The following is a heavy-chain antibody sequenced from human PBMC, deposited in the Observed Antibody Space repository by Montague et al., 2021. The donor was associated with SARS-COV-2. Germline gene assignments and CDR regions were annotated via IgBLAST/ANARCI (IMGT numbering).Heavy chain of an antibody. V-gene: IGHV3-30*04. CDR3: AKGRTIIINSPFDY. J-gene: IGHJ4*02. D-gene: IGHD2-2*01. CDR2: SSYDERNQ. CDR1: GFTISNYV. Sequence: SLRLSCAASGFTISNYVLHWIRQAPGKGLEWVALSSYDERNQYYADSVKGRFTITRDNSKTTLYLQMNSLTIDDTAVYYCAKGRTIIINSPFDYWGQGTPVTVSS.